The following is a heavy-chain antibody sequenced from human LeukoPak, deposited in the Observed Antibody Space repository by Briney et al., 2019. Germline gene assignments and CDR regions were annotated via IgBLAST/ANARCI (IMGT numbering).Heavy chain of an antibody. Sequence: ASVKVSCKASGYTFTSYGISWVRQAPGQGLEWMGWISAYNGNTNYAQKLQGRVTMTTDTSTSTAYMELRSLRSDDTAVYYCARSIVVVTAISYNWFDPWGQGTLVTVSS. CDR2: ISAYNGNT. J-gene: IGHJ5*02. CDR1: GYTFTSYG. CDR3: ARSIVVVTAISYNWFDP. D-gene: IGHD2-21*02. V-gene: IGHV1-18*01.